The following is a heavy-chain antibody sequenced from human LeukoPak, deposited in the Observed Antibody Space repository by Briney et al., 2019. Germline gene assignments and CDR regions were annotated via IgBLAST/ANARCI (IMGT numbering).Heavy chain of an antibody. D-gene: IGHD3-10*01. Sequence: SETLSLTCTVSGYSISSGYYWGWIRQPPGKGLEWIGEINHSGSTNYNPSLKSRVTISVDTSKNQFSLKLSSVTAADTAVYYCARLLTSMVRGYYYYYMDVWGKGTTVTISS. J-gene: IGHJ6*03. CDR1: GYSISSGYY. V-gene: IGHV4-38-2*02. CDR2: INHSGST. CDR3: ARLLTSMVRGYYYYYMDV.